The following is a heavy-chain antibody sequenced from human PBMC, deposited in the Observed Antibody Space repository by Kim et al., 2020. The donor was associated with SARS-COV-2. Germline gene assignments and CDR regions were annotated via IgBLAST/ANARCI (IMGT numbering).Heavy chain of an antibody. CDR1: GFTFSNAW. Sequence: GSLRLSCAASGFTFSNAWMSWVRQAPGKGLEWVGRIKSKTDGGTTDYAAPVKGRFTISRDDSKNTLYLQMNSLKTEDTAVYYCTTDPSGLYYDILTGYYQLDYWGQGTLVTVSS. D-gene: IGHD3-9*01. V-gene: IGHV3-15*01. CDR3: TTDPSGLYYDILTGYYQLDY. CDR2: IKSKTDGGTT. J-gene: IGHJ4*02.